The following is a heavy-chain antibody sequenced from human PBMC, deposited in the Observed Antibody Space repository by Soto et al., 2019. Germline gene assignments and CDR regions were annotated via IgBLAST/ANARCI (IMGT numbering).Heavy chain of an antibody. CDR1: GGTFSSYA. Sequence: SVKVSCKASGGTFSSYAISWVRQAPGQGLEWMGGIIPIFGTANYAQKFQGRVTITADESTSTAYMELSSLRSEDTAVYYCARASGSYFYYYYYGMDVWGQGTTVTVSS. J-gene: IGHJ6*02. CDR3: ARASGSYFYYYYYGMDV. CDR2: IIPIFGTA. V-gene: IGHV1-69*13. D-gene: IGHD1-26*01.